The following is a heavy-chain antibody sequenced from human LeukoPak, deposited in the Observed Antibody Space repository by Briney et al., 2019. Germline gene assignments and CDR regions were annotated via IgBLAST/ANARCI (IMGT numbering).Heavy chain of an antibody. Sequence: SETLSLTCAVSGGSISSGGYSWSWIRQPPGKGLEWIGYIYHSGSTYYNPSLKSRVTISRDASKSQFSLNLTSMTAADTAVYYCARDLELRYWGQGTLATVSS. J-gene: IGHJ4*02. CDR1: GGSISSGGYS. CDR2: IYHSGST. CDR3: ARDLELRY. D-gene: IGHD1-26*01. V-gene: IGHV4-30-2*01.